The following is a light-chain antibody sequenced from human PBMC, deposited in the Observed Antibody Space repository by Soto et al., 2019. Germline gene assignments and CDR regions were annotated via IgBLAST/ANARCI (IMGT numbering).Light chain of an antibody. V-gene: IGLV2-14*01. CDR3: SSYASSSTGV. CDR1: NSDVGGYNY. Sequence: QSVLTQPASVSGSPGQSITISCTGTNSDVGGYNYVSWYQQHPGKAPKLMIYEVSNRPSGVSDRCSGSKSGNTASLTISGLQAEDEADYYCSSYASSSTGVFGTGTKLTVL. CDR2: EVS. J-gene: IGLJ1*01.